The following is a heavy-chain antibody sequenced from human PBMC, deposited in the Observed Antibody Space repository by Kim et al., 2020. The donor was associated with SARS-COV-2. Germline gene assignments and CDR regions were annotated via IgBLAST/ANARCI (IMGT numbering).Heavy chain of an antibody. J-gene: IGHJ6*02. D-gene: IGHD3-10*01. V-gene: IGHV3-33*01. CDR2: IWYDGSNK. Sequence: GGSLRLSCAASGFTFSSYGMHWVRQAPGKGLEWVAVIWYDGSNKYYADSVKGRFTISRDNSKNTLYLQMNSLRAEDTAVYYCARMVRGVSYGMDVWGQGTTVTVSS. CDR3: ARMVRGVSYGMDV. CDR1: GFTFSSYG.